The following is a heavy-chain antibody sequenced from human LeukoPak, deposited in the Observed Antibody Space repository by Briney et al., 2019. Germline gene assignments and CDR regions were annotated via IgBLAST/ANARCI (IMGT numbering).Heavy chain of an antibody. CDR3: XXXRHIVVVPAAMSDY. Sequence: ASVKVSCKASGYTFTGYYMHWVRQAPGQGLEWMGWINPNSGGTNYAQKFQGRVIMTRDTSISTAYMELSRLRSDDTAVYYCXXXRHIVVVPAAMSDYWGQGTLVTVSS. CDR1: GYTFTGYY. D-gene: IGHD2-2*01. CDR2: INPNSGGT. J-gene: IGHJ4*02. V-gene: IGHV1-2*02.